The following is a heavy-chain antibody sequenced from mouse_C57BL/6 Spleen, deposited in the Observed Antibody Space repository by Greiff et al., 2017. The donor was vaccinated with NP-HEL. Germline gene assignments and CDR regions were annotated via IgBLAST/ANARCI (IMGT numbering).Heavy chain of an antibody. V-gene: IGHV3-6*01. J-gene: IGHJ2*01. CDR2: ISYDGSN. D-gene: IGHD4-1*01. CDR1: GYSITSGYY. CDR3: AREELGDFDY. Sequence: EVQVVESGPGLVKPSQSLSLTCSVTGYSITSGYYWNWIRQFPGNKLEWMGYISYDGSNNYNPSLKNRISITRDTSKNQFFLKLNSVTTEDTATYYCAREELGDFDYWGQGTTLTVSS.